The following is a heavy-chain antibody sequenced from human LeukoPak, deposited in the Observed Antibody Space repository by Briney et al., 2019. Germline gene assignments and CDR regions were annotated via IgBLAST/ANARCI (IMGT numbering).Heavy chain of an antibody. D-gene: IGHD2-2*01. Sequence: SETLSLTCTVSGGSISSYYWSWIQQPPGKGLEWIGYIYYSGSTNYNPSLKSRVTISVDTSKNQFSLKLSSVTAADTAVYYCARVGGYCSSTSCYFYYYMDVWGKGTTVTVYS. J-gene: IGHJ6*03. CDR1: GGSISSYY. CDR3: ARVGGYCSSTSCYFYYYMDV. V-gene: IGHV4-59*01. CDR2: IYYSGST.